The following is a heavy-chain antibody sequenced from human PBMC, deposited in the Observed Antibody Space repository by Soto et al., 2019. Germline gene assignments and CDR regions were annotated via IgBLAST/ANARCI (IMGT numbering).Heavy chain of an antibody. D-gene: IGHD5-12*01. Sequence: PVKVSCKASGGSFSSFGINWVRQAPGQGLEWMGGIIPVFGRPNYAQRFRGRLTITADESTNTVYLELIDLRSEDTAVYYCAREGSGYNLWGQGTQVTVSS. J-gene: IGHJ1*01. CDR2: IIPVFGRP. CDR1: GGSFSSFG. CDR3: AREGSGYNL. V-gene: IGHV1-69*13.